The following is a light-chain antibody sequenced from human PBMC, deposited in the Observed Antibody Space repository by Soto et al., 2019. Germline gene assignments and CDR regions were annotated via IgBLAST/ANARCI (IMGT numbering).Light chain of an antibody. Sequence: ELVYTQSPATRCVSQGDRSSLSCRANQSISANLAWYHQKPGQTPRLLIYGASTRASGVPAKFSGSGSGTDFTLTMRSPDPGDFAVYYCQQYGSAPVTFRQGTRLEIK. CDR1: QSISAN. V-gene: IGKV3-20*01. CDR3: QQYGSAPVT. J-gene: IGKJ5*01. CDR2: GAS.